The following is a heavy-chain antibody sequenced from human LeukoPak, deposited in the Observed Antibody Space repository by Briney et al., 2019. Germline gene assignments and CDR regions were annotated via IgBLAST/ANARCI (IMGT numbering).Heavy chain of an antibody. CDR1: GGTFSSYA. Sequence: ASVKVSCKASGGTFSSYAISWVRQAPGQGLEWMGGIIPIFGTANYAQKFQGRVTSTADESTSTAYMELSSLRSEDTAVYYCAGGLYCGGDCSSNFDYWGQGTLVTVSS. CDR3: AGGLYCGGDCSSNFDY. V-gene: IGHV1-69*01. J-gene: IGHJ4*02. CDR2: IIPIFGTA. D-gene: IGHD2-21*02.